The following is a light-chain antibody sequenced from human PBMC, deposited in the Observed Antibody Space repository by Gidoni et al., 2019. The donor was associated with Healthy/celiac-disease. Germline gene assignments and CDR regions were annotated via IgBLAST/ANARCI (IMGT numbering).Light chain of an antibody. J-gene: IGKJ4*01. CDR3: RQSYSTPLT. V-gene: IGKV1-39*01. Sequence: DIQMTQSPSSLSASAGDRVTITCRASQTISSHLNWYQQKPGKAPKLLIYAASSLQSGVPSRFSGSRSGTNFTLTISSLQPEDFATYYCRQSYSTPLTFGGGTKVEIK. CDR1: QTISSH. CDR2: AAS.